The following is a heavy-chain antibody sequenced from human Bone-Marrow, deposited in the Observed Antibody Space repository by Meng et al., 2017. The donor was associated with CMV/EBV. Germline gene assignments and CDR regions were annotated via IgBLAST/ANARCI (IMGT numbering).Heavy chain of an antibody. D-gene: IGHD1-26*01. V-gene: IGHV4-59*12. CDR1: GGSISSYY. Sequence: GSLRLSCTVSGGSISSYYWSWIRQPPGKGLEWIGYIYYSGSTNYNPSLKSRVTISVDTSKNQFSLKLSSVTAADTAVYYCARDRRGELVDYWGQGTLVTVSS. J-gene: IGHJ4*02. CDR2: IYYSGST. CDR3: ARDRRGELVDY.